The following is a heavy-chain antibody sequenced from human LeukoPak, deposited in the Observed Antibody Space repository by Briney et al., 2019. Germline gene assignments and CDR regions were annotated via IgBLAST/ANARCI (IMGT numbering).Heavy chain of an antibody. D-gene: IGHD2-2*02. CDR1: GFTFSSYS. CDR2: ISSSSSYI. Sequence: PGGSLRLSCAASGFTFSSYSMNWVRQAPGKGLEWVSSISSSSSYIYYADSVKGRFTISRDNAKNSLYLQMNSLRAEDTAVYYCARLALYVNWYFDLWGRGTLVTVSS. V-gene: IGHV3-21*01. J-gene: IGHJ2*01. CDR3: ARLALYVNWYFDL.